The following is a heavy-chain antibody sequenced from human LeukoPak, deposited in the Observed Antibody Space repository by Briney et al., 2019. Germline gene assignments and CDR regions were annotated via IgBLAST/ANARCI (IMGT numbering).Heavy chain of an antibody. CDR2: VDHTGST. CDR1: DDSITMYY. CDR3: TKSDGYGLIRI. V-gene: IGHV4-59*01. D-gene: IGHD3-10*01. Sequence: SETLSLTCSVSDDSITMYYWTWIRQPPGKGLEWIGYVDHTGSTNFNPSLNGRVSISRDTTKNLFSLRLRSVTAADTAAYYCTKSDGYGLIRICGRGTMVTVSS. J-gene: IGHJ3*02.